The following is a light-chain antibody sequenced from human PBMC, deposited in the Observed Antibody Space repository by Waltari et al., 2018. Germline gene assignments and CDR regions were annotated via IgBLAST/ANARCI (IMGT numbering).Light chain of an antibody. J-gene: IGLJ2*01. CDR3: QSYDGDNHVL. V-gene: IGLV6-57*01. CDR1: SGSIASHY. Sequence: FVLTQPHSVSESPGKTVTISCTRSSGSIASHYVQWYQQRPGSSPTTVIYKDDQRPSGVPDRFSGSIDSSSNSASLTISGLKTEDEADYYCQSYDGDNHVLFGGGTKLTVL. CDR2: KDD.